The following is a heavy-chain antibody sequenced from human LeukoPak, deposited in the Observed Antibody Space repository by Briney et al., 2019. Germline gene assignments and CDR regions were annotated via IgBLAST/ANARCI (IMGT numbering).Heavy chain of an antibody. J-gene: IGHJ4*02. Sequence: PGGSLRLSCVASGFIFNSSAMSWVRQAPGKGLEWVSGISGSGDNTYYADSVKGRFTISRDNSKNTLYVQVNSLGTEDTAAYYCAKGSYYDSSGSFYFDYWGQGTLVTVSS. CDR2: ISGSGDNT. CDR1: GFIFNSSA. D-gene: IGHD3-22*01. CDR3: AKGSYYDSSGSFYFDY. V-gene: IGHV3-23*01.